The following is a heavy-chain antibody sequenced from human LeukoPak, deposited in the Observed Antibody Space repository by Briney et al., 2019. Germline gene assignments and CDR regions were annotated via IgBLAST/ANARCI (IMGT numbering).Heavy chain of an antibody. CDR1: GGSLTTHY. CDR3: ARLWIVATWFDA. D-gene: IGHD2-2*03. J-gene: IGHJ5*02. CDR2: IFYSGKT. Sequence: SETLSLTCTVSGGSLTTHYWAWVRQPPGKGLEWIGTIFYSGKTYYSASLKSRVTVSLDTSKKNFSLRLSSVTAADTAVYYCARLWIVATWFDAWGQGALVTVSS. V-gene: IGHV4-39*02.